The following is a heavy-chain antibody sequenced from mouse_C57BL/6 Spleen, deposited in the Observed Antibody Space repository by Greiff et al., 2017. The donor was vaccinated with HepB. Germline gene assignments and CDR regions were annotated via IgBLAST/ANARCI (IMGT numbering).Heavy chain of an antibody. CDR2: IYPGDGDT. Sequence: VQLVESGPELVKPGASVKISCKASGYAFSSSWMNWVKQRPGKGLEWIGRIYPGDGDTNYNGKFKGKATLTADKSSSTAYMQLSSLTSEDSAVYFCATREDGYYEVDYWGQGTSVTVSS. D-gene: IGHD2-3*01. V-gene: IGHV1-82*01. CDR1: GYAFSSSW. J-gene: IGHJ4*01. CDR3: ATREDGYYEVDY.